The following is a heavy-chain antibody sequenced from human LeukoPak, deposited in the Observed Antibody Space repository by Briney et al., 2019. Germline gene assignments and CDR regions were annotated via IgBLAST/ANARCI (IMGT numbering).Heavy chain of an antibody. CDR2: TGLNSVNT. V-gene: IGHV3-23*01. CDR1: GLTLSRRA. Sequence: PGGSLRLSCAADGLTLSRRAMGWVRQAPGKGLEWVSTTGLNSVNTLCAESVQGRFTISRDNSKNTLDLQMDNLRVDDTAVYDYTKGPDIGKQPTRAYYFDNWGQGTLVTVSS. CDR3: TKGPDIGKQPTRAYYFDN. D-gene: IGHD4-23*01. J-gene: IGHJ4*02.